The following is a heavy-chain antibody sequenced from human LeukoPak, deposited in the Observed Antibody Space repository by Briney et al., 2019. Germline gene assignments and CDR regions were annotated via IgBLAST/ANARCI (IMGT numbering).Heavy chain of an antibody. V-gene: IGHV3-48*01. D-gene: IGHD1-26*01. CDR2: ISSSSSTT. Sequence: GGSLRLSCAASGFTFSSYSMNWVRQAPGKGLEWVSYISSSSSTTHYADSVKGRFTISRDNAKNSLYLQMNSLRAEDTAVYYCAKSLRIVGATTGHSQHWGQGTLVTVSS. CDR1: GFTFSSYS. CDR3: AKSLRIVGATTGHSQH. J-gene: IGHJ1*01.